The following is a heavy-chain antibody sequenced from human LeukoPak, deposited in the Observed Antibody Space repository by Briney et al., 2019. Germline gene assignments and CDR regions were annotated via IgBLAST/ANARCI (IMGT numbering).Heavy chain of an antibody. CDR1: GFTFNNYA. CDR2: ISGSGGTT. Sequence: GGSLRLSCAASGFTFNNYAMNWVRQAPGKGLEWVSVISGSGGTTYYADSVRGRFTISRDSSKNTLYLQMNSLRAEDTAVYYCAKVSGGGLYYDGMDVWGQGTTVTVSS. CDR3: AKVSGGGLYYDGMDV. V-gene: IGHV3-23*01. J-gene: IGHJ6*02. D-gene: IGHD1-14*01.